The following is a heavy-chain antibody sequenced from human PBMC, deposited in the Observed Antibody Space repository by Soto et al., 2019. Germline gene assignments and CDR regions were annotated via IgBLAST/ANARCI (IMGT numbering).Heavy chain of an antibody. CDR1: GGSVSSGSYY. Sequence: PSETLSLTCTVSGGSVSSGSYYWSWVRQPPGKGLEWIGYLYYSGITNYNPSLKSRVTISVDTSKNQFSLKLSSVTAADTAVYYCARGGRVYAPRYSYYYGMDVWGQGTTVTVSS. CDR3: ARGGRVYAPRYSYYYGMDV. J-gene: IGHJ6*02. V-gene: IGHV4-61*01. CDR2: LYYSGIT. D-gene: IGHD2-8*01.